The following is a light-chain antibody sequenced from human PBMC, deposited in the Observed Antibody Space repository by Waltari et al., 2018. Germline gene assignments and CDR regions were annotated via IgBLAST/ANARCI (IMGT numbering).Light chain of an antibody. J-gene: IGKJ1*01. CDR1: QSVSSSY. Sequence: EIVLTQSPGTLSLSPGERATLPCRASQSVSSSYLAWYQQKPGQAPRLLIYGASSRATGIPDRFSGSGSGTDFTLTISRLEPEDFAVYYCQQYGSSRWTFGQGTKVEIK. CDR2: GAS. CDR3: QQYGSSRWT. V-gene: IGKV3-20*01.